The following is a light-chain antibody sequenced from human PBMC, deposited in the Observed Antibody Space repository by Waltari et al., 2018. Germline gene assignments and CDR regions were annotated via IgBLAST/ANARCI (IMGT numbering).Light chain of an antibody. CDR3: QNYERLPAT. Sequence: EVVLTQSPGPLSLSPGERATLSCRASQSVRRALVWYQQKPGQAPRLLIYGVSNRATGIPDRFSGSGSGTDFSLTISRLEPEDFAVYYCQNYERLPATFGQGTRVEIK. CDR2: GVS. J-gene: IGKJ1*01. V-gene: IGKV3-20*01. CDR1: QSVRRA.